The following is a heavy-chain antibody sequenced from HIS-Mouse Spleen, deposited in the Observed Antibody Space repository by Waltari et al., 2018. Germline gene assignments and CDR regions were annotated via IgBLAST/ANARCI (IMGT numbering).Heavy chain of an antibody. CDR1: GCSIRSSRYY. J-gene: IGHJ2*01. V-gene: IGHV4-39*07. CDR2: IYYSGST. CDR3: AREIPYSSSWYDWYFDL. Sequence: QLQLQESGLGLVKPSATLSLTCTVSGCSIRSSRYYWGWIRQPPGKGLEWIGSIYYSGSTYYNPSLKSRVTISVDTSKNQFSLKLSSVTAADTAVYYCAREIPYSSSWYDWYFDLWGRGTLVTVSS. D-gene: IGHD6-13*01.